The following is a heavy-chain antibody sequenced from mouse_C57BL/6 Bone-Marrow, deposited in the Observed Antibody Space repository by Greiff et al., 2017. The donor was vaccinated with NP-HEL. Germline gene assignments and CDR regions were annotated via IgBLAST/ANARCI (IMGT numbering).Heavy chain of an antibody. V-gene: IGHV2-2*01. D-gene: IGHD1-1*01. J-gene: IGHJ4*01. CDR3: ARVTTVVATRSMDY. CDR2: IWSGGST. CDR1: GFSLTSYG. Sequence: QVQLQQSGPGLVQPSQSLSITCTVSGFSLTSYGVHWVRQSPGKGLEWLGGIWSGGSTDYNAAFISRLSISKDNSKSQVFFKMNSLQADDTAIYYCARVTTVVATRSMDYWGQGTSVTVSS.